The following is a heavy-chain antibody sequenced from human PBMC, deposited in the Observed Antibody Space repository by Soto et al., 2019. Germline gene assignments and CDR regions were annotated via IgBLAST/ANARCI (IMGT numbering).Heavy chain of an antibody. CDR1: GFTFSSYA. D-gene: IGHD3-10*01. Sequence: GGSLRLSCAASGFTFSSYAMSWVRQAPGKGLEWVSAISGSGGSTYYADSVKGRFTISRDNSKNTLYLQMNSLRAEDTAVYYCAKESTMVRGDWANWFDPWGQGTLVTVSS. J-gene: IGHJ5*02. CDR2: ISGSGGST. V-gene: IGHV3-23*01. CDR3: AKESTMVRGDWANWFDP.